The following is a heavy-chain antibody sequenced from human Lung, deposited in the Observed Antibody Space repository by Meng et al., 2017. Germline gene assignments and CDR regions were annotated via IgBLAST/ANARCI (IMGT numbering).Heavy chain of an antibody. CDR2: INAGNGNT. V-gene: IGHV1-3*01. J-gene: IGHJ4*02. D-gene: IGHD2-21*02. CDR1: GYTFTSYA. CDR3: ARGDYCGGDCYWFDY. Sequence: QVRIVQSGAEVKKPGASVKVSCKASGYTFTSYAMHWVRQAPGQRLEWMGWINAGNGNTKYSQKFQGRVTITRDTSASTAYMELSSLRSEDTAVYYCARGDYCGGDCYWFDYWGQGTLVTVSS.